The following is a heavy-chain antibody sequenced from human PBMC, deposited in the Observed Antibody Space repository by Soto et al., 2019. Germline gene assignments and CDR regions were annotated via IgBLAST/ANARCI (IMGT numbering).Heavy chain of an antibody. CDR3: ARVLSYDFWSGYLGAYYYYYYGIDV. CDR1: GYTFTGYY. D-gene: IGHD3-3*01. Sequence: ASVKVSCKASGYTFTGYYMHWVRQAPGQGLEWMGWINPNSGGTNYAQKFQGRVTMTRDTSISTAYMELSRLRSDDTAVYYCARVLSYDFWSGYLGAYYYYYYGIDVRRQGTTVTVSS. CDR2: INPNSGGT. V-gene: IGHV1-2*02. J-gene: IGHJ6*02.